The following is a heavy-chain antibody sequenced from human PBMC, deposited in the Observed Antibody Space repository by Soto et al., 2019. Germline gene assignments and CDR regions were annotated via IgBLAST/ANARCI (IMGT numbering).Heavy chain of an antibody. J-gene: IGHJ6*02. CDR2: ISGSSSYI. CDR3: ASQTSGYYYYGMDV. CDR1: GFTLSSYS. Sequence: EVQLVESGGGLVKPGGSLRLSCAASGFTLSSYSMNWVRQAPGKGLEWVSSISGSSSYIHYADSVKGRFTISRDNAKNSLYLQMHSLGAEDTAVYYCASQTSGYYYYGMDVWGQGTPVTVSS. V-gene: IGHV3-21*01.